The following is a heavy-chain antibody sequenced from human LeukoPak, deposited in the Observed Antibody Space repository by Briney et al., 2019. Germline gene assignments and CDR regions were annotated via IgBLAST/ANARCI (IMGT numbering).Heavy chain of an antibody. Sequence: PSETLSLTCTVSGDSISSGGYYWSWIRQPPGKGLEWIGYIYHTGSTYYNPSLKSRVTIAVDRSKNQFSLKLSSVTAADTAVYYCASVVPTASPYFPHWGQGTLVTVSS. J-gene: IGHJ1*01. V-gene: IGHV4-30-2*01. CDR1: GDSISSGGYY. CDR3: ASVVPTASPYFPH. D-gene: IGHD2-21*02. CDR2: IYHTGST.